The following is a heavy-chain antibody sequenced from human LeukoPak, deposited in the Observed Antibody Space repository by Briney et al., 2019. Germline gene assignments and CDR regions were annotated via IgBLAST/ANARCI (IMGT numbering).Heavy chain of an antibody. CDR1: GFIFSSYW. CDR2: IGPSGDDK. J-gene: IGHJ4*02. V-gene: IGHV3-21*05. D-gene: IGHD6-19*01. CDR3: ARYISGRHKGFDY. Sequence: GGSLRLSCAASGFIFSSYWMTWVRQAPGKGLEWVSYIGPSGDDKFYADSVKGRFTISRDNAKQSLFLQMNSLGVEDTAVYYCARYISGRHKGFDYWGQGTLVTISS.